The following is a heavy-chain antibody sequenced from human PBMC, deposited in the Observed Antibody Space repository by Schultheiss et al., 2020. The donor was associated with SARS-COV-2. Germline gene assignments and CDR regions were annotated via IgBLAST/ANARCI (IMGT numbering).Heavy chain of an antibody. CDR3: ARRTILELGYCSSTSCYRWYDYYYGMDV. J-gene: IGHJ6*02. D-gene: IGHD2-2*01. CDR1: GGSISSSSYY. Sequence: SETLSLTCTVSGGSISSSSYYWGWIRQPPGKGLEWIGSIYYSGSTYYNPSLKSRVTISVDTSKNQFSLKLSSVTAADTAVYYCARRTILELGYCSSTSCYRWYDYYYGMDVWGQGTTVTVSS. CDR2: IYYSGST. V-gene: IGHV4-39*01.